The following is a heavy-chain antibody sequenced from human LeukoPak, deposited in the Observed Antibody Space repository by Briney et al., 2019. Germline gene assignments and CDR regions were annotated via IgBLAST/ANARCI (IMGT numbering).Heavy chain of an antibody. CDR2: INHSGST. Sequence: SETLSLTCTVSGGSISSGGYYWSWIRQPPGKGLEWIGEINHSGSTNYNPSLKSRVTISVDTSKNQFSLKLSSVTAADTAVYYCARRGSRINYYMDVWDKGTTVTVSS. V-gene: IGHV4-39*07. J-gene: IGHJ6*03. CDR3: ARRGSRINYYMDV. CDR1: GGSISSGGYY. D-gene: IGHD1-14*01.